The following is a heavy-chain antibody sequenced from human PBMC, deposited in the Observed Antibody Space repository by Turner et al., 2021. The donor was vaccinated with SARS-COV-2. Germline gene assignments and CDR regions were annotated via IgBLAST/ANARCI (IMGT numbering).Heavy chain of an antibody. CDR3: ARELAGRFGGATEIDY. CDR2: ISSSSSYI. Sequence: EVQLVESGGGLVKPGGSLRLSCAASGFPFSSYSMNWVRQSPGKGLEWGSFISSSSSYIYYADSVKGRFTISRDNAKNSLYLQMNSLRAEDTAVYYCARELAGRFGGATEIDYWGQGTLVTVSS. J-gene: IGHJ4*02. V-gene: IGHV3-21*01. CDR1: GFPFSSYS. D-gene: IGHD1-26*01.